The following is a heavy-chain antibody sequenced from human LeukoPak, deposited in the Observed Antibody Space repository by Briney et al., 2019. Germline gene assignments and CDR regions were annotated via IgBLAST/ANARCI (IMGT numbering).Heavy chain of an antibody. CDR2: ISGSGGST. Sequence: GGSLRLSCAASGFTFSSYAISWVRQAPGKGLEWVSAISGSGGSTYHADSVKGRFTISRDNSKNTLYLQMNSLRAEDTAVYYCAKDSTRYSSSWWDYWGQGTLVTVSS. D-gene: IGHD6-13*01. V-gene: IGHV3-23*01. CDR3: AKDSTRYSSSWWDY. J-gene: IGHJ4*02. CDR1: GFTFSSYA.